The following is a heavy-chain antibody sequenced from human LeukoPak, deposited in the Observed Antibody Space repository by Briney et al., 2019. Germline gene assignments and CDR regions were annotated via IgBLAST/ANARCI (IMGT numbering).Heavy chain of an antibody. CDR1: GYTFTDHY. J-gene: IGHJ4*02. Sequence: GASVKVSCQALGYTFTDHYFHWLRQAPGQGIEWMGWIHPGRGDTNIAQKFQGRVTMTRDTSISTAYMELSRLRSDDTAVYYRARDVQYYYDSSGYYYFDYWGQGTLVTVSS. CDR2: IHPGRGDT. CDR3: ARDVQYYYDSSGYYYFDY. V-gene: IGHV1-2*02. D-gene: IGHD3-22*01.